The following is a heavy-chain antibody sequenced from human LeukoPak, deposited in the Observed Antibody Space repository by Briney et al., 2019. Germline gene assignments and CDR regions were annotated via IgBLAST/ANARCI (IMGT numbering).Heavy chain of an antibody. V-gene: IGHV1-18*01. D-gene: IGHD3-10*01. CDR1: GYPFTRYG. Sequence: ASVKVSCKTSGYPFTRYGLRWVRQAPGQGLEWLGWINGFNGVIKFGQNFQGRVTMTKDTSTNTVYMELRSLRSDDTAIYYWARDLQWFGSVSYYVHFEFWGQGTLVTVSS. CDR2: INGFNGVI. CDR3: ARDLQWFGSVSYYVHFEF. J-gene: IGHJ4*02.